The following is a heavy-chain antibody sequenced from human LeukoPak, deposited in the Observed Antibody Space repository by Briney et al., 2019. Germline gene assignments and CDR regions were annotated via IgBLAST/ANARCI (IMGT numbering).Heavy chain of an antibody. CDR2: ISSSSSVI. Sequence: PGGSLRLSCAVSGSTFSPYSMNWARQALGKGLEWISYISSSSSVIYYADSVRGRFTISRDNAKNLLFLQMNSLRVEDTAVYFCARDLKGQPPRYYYYYMDVWAKGPRSPSP. J-gene: IGHJ6*03. CDR1: GSTFSPYS. V-gene: IGHV3-48*04. CDR3: ARDLKGQPPRYYYYYMDV.